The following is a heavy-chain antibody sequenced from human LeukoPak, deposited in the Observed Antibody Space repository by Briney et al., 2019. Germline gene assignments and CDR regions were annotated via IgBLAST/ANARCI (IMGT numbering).Heavy chain of an antibody. V-gene: IGHV3-48*04. CDR3: ARDRIVGASDAFDI. D-gene: IGHD1-26*01. CDR2: ISSSGSTI. CDR1: GFTFSSYS. Sequence: GGSLRLSCAASGFTFSSYSMNWIRQAPGKGLEWVSYISSSGSTIYSADSVKGRFTISRDNAKNLLYLQMNSLRAEDTAVYYCARDRIVGASDAFDIWGQGTMVTVSS. J-gene: IGHJ3*02.